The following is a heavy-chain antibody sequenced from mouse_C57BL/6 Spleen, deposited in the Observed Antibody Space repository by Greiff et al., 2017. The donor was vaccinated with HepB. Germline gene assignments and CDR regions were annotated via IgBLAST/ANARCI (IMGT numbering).Heavy chain of an antibody. J-gene: IGHJ1*03. D-gene: IGHD1-1*01. CDR2: IDPNSGGT. CDR3: ARGITTEWYFDV. CDR1: GYTFTSYW. Sequence: VQLQQPGAELVKPGASVKLSCKASGYTFTSYWMHWVKQRPGRGLEWIGRIDPNSGGTKYNEKFKSKATLTVDKPSSTAYLQLSSLTSGDSAVYYCARGITTEWYFDVWGTGTTVTVSS. V-gene: IGHV1-72*01.